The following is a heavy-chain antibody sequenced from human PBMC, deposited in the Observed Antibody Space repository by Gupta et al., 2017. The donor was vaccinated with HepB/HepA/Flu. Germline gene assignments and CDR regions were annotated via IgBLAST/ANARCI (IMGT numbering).Heavy chain of an antibody. J-gene: IGHJ6*03. Sequence: EVQLLESGGGLVQPGGSLRLSCASSRFTFSNYAMNWARQAPGKGMEWVSGISDTGNTTVYAASVGGRFTMSRDNSRDTMYVQMNSLRAEDTAVYYWAKGYMRGNNWKYYYDMDVWGKGTTVTVSS. D-gene: IGHD1-20*01. CDR3: AKGYMRGNNWKYYYDMDV. CDR1: RFTFSNYA. V-gene: IGHV3-23*01. CDR2: ISDTGNTT.